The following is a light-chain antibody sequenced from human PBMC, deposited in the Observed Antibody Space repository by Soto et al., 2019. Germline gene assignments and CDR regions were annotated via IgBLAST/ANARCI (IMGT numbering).Light chain of an antibody. CDR1: QSVGSIY. J-gene: IGKJ1*01. V-gene: IGKV3-20*01. CDR3: QQYGSSPRM. CDR2: GAS. Sequence: DIVLTQSPGTLSLSPGERATLSCRASQSVGSIYLAWYQQKPGQAPRLLIHGASNRASGIPDRFSGSGSGTDFTLTISRLEPEDFAVYYCQQYGSSPRMFGQGTKVEIK.